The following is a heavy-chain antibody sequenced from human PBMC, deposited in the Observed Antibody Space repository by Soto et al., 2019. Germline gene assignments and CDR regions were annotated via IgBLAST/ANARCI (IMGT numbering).Heavy chain of an antibody. CDR1: GGSISSYY. CDR3: ARVEYCISTSCYARVWYFDL. J-gene: IGHJ2*01. V-gene: IGHV4-59*01. Sequence: QVQLQESGPGLVKPSETLSLTCTVSGGSISSYYWSWIRQPPGKGLEWIGYIYYSGSTNYNPSLKRRVTISVDTSKNQFSLTLSSVTVADTAVYYCARVEYCISTSCYARVWYFDLWGRGTLVTVSS. CDR2: IYYSGST. D-gene: IGHD2-2*01.